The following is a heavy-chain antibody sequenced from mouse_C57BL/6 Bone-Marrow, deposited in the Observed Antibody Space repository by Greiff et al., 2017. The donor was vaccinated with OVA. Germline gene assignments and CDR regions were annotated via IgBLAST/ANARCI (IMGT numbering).Heavy chain of an antibody. CDR3: ARQLGKPTYWEGYAMDY. CDR2: IYPRSGNT. J-gene: IGHJ4*01. D-gene: IGHD5-5*01. CDR1: GYTFTSYG. V-gene: IGHV1-81*01. Sequence: QVQLQQSGAELARPGASVKLSCKASGYTFTSYGISWVKQRTGQGLEWIGEIYPRSGNTYYNEKFKGKATLTADKSSSPAYMELRSLTSEDSAVYFCARQLGKPTYWEGYAMDYWGQGTSVTVAS.